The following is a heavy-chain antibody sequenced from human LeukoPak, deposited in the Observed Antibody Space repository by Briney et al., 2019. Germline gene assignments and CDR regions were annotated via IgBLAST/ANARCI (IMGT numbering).Heavy chain of an antibody. CDR2: ISSSSNYI. Sequence: GGSLRLSCAASGFTFSSYSMNWVRQAPGKGLEWVSSISSSSNYIYYADSVKGRFTISRDNAKNSLYLQMNSLRAEDTAMYYCARDEKRTYGMDVWGQGTTVTVSS. CDR3: ARDEKRTYGMDV. J-gene: IGHJ6*02. CDR1: GFTFSSYS. V-gene: IGHV3-21*01.